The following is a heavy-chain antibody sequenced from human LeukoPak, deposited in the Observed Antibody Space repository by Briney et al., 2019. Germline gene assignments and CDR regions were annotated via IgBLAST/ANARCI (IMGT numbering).Heavy chain of an antibody. CDR3: AKEYDFWSGLDY. CDR1: GFTFSSYG. CDR2: ISYDGSNK. Sequence: PGGSLRLSCAASGFTFSSYGMHWVRQAPGKGLEWVAVISYDGSNKYYADSVKGRFTISRDNSKNTLYLQMNSLRAEDTAVYYCAKEYDFWSGLDYWGQGTLVTVSS. J-gene: IGHJ4*02. V-gene: IGHV3-30*18. D-gene: IGHD3-3*01.